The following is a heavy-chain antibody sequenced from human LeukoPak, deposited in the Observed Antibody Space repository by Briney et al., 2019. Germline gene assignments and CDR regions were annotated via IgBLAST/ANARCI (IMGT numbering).Heavy chain of an antibody. CDR1: GGSISSIRDY. CDR3: AREQQLVPPYYYYYMDV. J-gene: IGHJ6*03. V-gene: IGHV4-61*01. Sequence: PSETLSLTCTVSGGSISSIRDYWGWIREPPGRGLEWIGYIYYSGSTNHNPSLKSRVTISVDTSKNQFSLKLSSVTAADTAVYYCAREQQLVPPYYYYYMDVWGKGTTVTVSS. D-gene: IGHD6-13*01. CDR2: IYYSGST.